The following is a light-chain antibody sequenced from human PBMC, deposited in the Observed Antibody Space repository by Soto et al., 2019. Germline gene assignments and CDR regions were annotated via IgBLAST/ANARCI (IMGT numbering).Light chain of an antibody. Sequence: QSVLTQTPSASGTPGQRVTISCYGSNSNMGRNYVYWYQQVPGTAPKLLMYRNDVRPSGVPDRITGSKSGTSASLAISGLRSEDEADYYRAVWDNSLNGVAFGGGTKLTVL. J-gene: IGLJ2*01. CDR1: NSNMGRNY. V-gene: IGLV1-47*01. CDR3: AVWDNSLNGVA. CDR2: RND.